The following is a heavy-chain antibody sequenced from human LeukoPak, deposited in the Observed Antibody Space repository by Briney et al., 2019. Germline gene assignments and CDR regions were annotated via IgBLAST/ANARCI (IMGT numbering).Heavy chain of an antibody. J-gene: IGHJ4*02. Sequence: GGSLRLSCAASGFTFSSYGMHWVRQAPGKGLEWVAVISYDGSNKYYADSVKGRFTISRDNSKNTLYLQMNSLRAEDTAVYYCATYYYDSSGSPFDYWDQGTLVTVSS. D-gene: IGHD3-22*01. CDR1: GFTFSSYG. CDR2: ISYDGSNK. CDR3: ATYYYDSSGSPFDY. V-gene: IGHV3-30*03.